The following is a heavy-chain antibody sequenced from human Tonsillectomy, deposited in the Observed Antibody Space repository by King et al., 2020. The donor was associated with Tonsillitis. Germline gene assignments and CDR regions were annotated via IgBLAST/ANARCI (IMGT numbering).Heavy chain of an antibody. CDR2: IDPSDSYT. CDR3: ARPPPSDWSYFFDY. CDR1: GYTFTGFW. Sequence: VQLVESGAEVKKPGESLRISCKGSGYTFTGFWISWVRQVPGKGLEWMGRIDPSDSYTRYSPTFQGHVTISVDKSINTAYLQWSSLKASDTAMFYCARPPPSDWSYFFDYWGQGTLVTVSS. V-gene: IGHV5-10-1*03. D-gene: IGHD3-9*01. J-gene: IGHJ4*02.